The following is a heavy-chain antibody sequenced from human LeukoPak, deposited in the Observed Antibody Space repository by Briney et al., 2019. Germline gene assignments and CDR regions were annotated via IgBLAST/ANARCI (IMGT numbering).Heavy chain of an antibody. Sequence: PGGSLRLSCAASGFTFSSYAMSWVRQAPGKGLEWVSSIRCSGGSTYYADYVKGRFTISRDNSKNTLYLQMNSLRAEDTAVYYCAKHSAQRSVDIVATMGVWGQGTLVTVSS. CDR3: AKHSAQRSVDIVATMGV. J-gene: IGHJ4*02. CDR2: IRCSGGST. V-gene: IGHV3-23*01. D-gene: IGHD5-12*01. CDR1: GFTFSSYA.